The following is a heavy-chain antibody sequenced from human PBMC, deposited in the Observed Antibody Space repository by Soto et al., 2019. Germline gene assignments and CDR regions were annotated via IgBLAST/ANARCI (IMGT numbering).Heavy chain of an antibody. J-gene: IGHJ4*02. CDR2: ISYDGSNK. CDR1: GFTFSSYG. Sequence: QVQLVESGGGVVQPGRSLRLSCAASGFTFSSYGMHWVRQAPGKGLEWVAVISYDGSNKYYADSVKGRFTISRDNSKNPLYLPVNSLRAEDTAVYYLAKGRYYYDSSGYPPFDYWGEGTLLIVCS. D-gene: IGHD3-22*01. V-gene: IGHV3-30*18. CDR3: AKGRYYYDSSGYPPFDY.